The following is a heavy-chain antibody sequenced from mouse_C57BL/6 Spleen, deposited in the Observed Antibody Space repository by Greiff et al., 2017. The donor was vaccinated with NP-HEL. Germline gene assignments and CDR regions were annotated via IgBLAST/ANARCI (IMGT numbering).Heavy chain of an antibody. CDR2: INPYNGGT. J-gene: IGHJ3*01. V-gene: IGHV1-19*01. Sequence: EVKLMESGPVLVKPGASVKMSCKASGYTFTDYYMNWVKQSHGKSLEWIGVINPYNGGTSYNQKFKGKATLTVDKSSSTAYMELNSLTSEDSAVYYCARCPYGYDEAWFAYWGQGTLVTVSA. CDR1: GYTFTDYY. CDR3: ARCPYGYDEAWFAY. D-gene: IGHD2-2*01.